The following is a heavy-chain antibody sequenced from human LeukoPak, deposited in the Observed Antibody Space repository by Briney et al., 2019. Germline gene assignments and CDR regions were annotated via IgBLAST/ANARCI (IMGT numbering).Heavy chain of an antibody. CDR3: ARVPSDWLVPGDY. J-gene: IGHJ4*02. V-gene: IGHV1-46*01. CDR1: GYTFTSYY. CDR2: INPSGGST. Sequence: ASVKVSCMASGYTFTSYYMHWVRQAPGQGLEWMGIINPSGGSTSYAQKFQGRVTMTTDTSTSTAYMELRSLRSDDTAVYYCARVPSDWLVPGDYWGQGTLVTVSS. D-gene: IGHD6-19*01.